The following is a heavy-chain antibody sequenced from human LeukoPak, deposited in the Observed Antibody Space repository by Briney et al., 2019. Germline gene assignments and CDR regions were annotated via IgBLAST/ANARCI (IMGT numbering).Heavy chain of an antibody. CDR2: MNPNSGNT. J-gene: IGHJ5*02. Sequence: ASVKVSCKASGYTFTSYDINWVRQATGQGLEWMGWMNPNSGNTGYAQKFQGRVTMTRNTSISTAYMELSSLRSEDTAVYYCARGQRSRVRHNWFDPWGQGTLVTVSS. CDR3: ARGQRSRVRHNWFDP. D-gene: IGHD1-1*01. V-gene: IGHV1-8*01. CDR1: GYTFTSYD.